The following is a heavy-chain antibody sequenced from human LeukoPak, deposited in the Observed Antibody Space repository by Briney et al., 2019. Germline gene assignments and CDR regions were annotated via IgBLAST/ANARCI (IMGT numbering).Heavy chain of an antibody. CDR2: ITGDGSST. D-gene: IGHD1-1*01. V-gene: IGHV3-43*02. CDR1: GFTFSTYA. J-gene: IGHJ4*02. CDR3: AKDPPSFGT. Sequence: GGSLRLSCAASGFTFSTYAMHWVRQAPGKSLEWVSLITGDGSSTYYADSVKGRFTISRDNSKNSLYLEMNSLRTEDTALYYCAKDPPSFGTWGQGTLVTVSS.